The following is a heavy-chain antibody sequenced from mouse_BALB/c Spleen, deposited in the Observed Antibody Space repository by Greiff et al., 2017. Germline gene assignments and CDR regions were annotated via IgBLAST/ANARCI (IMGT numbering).Heavy chain of an antibody. CDR2: IWAGGST. D-gene: IGHD2-14*01. V-gene: IGHV2-9*02. J-gene: IGHJ4*01. CDR3: ARDYRYDFYAMDY. CDR1: GFSLTSYG. Sequence: QVQLKQSGPGLVAPSQSLSITCTVSGFSLTSYGVHWVRQPPGKGLEWLGVIWAGGSTNYNSALMSRLSISKDNSKSQVFLKMNSLQTDDTAMYYCARDYRYDFYAMDYWGQGTSVTVSA.